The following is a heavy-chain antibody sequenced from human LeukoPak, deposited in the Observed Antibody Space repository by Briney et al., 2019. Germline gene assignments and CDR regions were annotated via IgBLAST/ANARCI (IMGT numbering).Heavy chain of an antibody. CDR1: GGSISNYY. D-gene: IGHD3-16*01. V-gene: IGHV4-59*08. Sequence: KTSETLSLTCTVSGGSISNYYWSWIRQPPGRGLEWIGYIYYSGSTNYNPSPKSRVTISVDTSNNQFSLKLTSVTAADTAVYYCARQLGYGMDVWGQGTTVTVSS. CDR2: IYYSGST. J-gene: IGHJ6*02. CDR3: ARQLGYGMDV.